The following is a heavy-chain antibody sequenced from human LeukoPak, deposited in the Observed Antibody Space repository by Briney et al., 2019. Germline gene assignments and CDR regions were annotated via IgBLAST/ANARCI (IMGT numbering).Heavy chain of an antibody. V-gene: IGHV4-59*01. Sequence: PSETLSLTCTVSGGSISSYYWSWIRQPPGKGLEWIGYIYYSGSTNYNPSLKSRVTISVDTSKNQFSLKLSSVTAADTAVYYCASYCSSTSCYTRRSFDYWGQGTLVTVSS. CDR2: IYYSGST. CDR1: GGSISSYY. J-gene: IGHJ4*02. D-gene: IGHD2-2*02. CDR3: ASYCSSTSCYTRRSFDY.